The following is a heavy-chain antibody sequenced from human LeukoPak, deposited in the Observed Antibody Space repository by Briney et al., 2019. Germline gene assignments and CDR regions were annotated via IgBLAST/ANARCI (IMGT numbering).Heavy chain of an antibody. CDR2: INHSGST. V-gene: IGHV4-34*01. J-gene: IGHJ2*01. D-gene: IGHD3-10*01. CDR1: SGSFSGNY. Sequence: PSETLSLTCAVYSGSFSGNYWNWIRQPPGKGLEWIGEINHSGSTNYNPSLKSRVTISVDTSKNQFSLKLSSVTAADTAVYYCARRLITMVRGVKYWYFDLWGRGTLVTVYS. CDR3: ARRLITMVRGVKYWYFDL.